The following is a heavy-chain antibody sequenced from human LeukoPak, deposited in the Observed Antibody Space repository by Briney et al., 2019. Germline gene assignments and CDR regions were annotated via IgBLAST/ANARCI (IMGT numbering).Heavy chain of an antibody. CDR1: GFTFSTYA. CDR3: AKNVLGMRAFDI. D-gene: IGHD3-16*01. J-gene: IGHJ3*02. V-gene: IGHV3-23*01. Sequence: PGGSLRLSCAASGFTFSTYAMTWVRQAPGKGLEWVSTIGGSGSPSRASYADSVKGRFIISSDKSKDTLYLLINSLRADDTAIYYCAKNVLGMRAFDIWGQGTMVTVSS. CDR2: IGGSGSPSRA.